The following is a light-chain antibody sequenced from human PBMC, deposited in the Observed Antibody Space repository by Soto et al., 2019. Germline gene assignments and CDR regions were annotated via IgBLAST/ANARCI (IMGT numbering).Light chain of an antibody. CDR1: SGHSSYA. J-gene: IGLJ3*02. Sequence: QSVLTQSPSASASLGASVKLTCTLSSGHSSYAIAWHQQQPEKGPRYLMKLNIDGSHIKGDGIPDRFSGSSSGAERYLTISSLQSEDEADYYCQTWGTGIRVFGGGTKLTVL. CDR2: LNIDGSH. CDR3: QTWGTGIRV. V-gene: IGLV4-69*01.